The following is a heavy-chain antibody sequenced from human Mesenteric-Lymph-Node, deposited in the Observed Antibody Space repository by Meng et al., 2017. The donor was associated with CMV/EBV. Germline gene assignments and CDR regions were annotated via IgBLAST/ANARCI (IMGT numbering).Heavy chain of an antibody. D-gene: IGHD4-23*01. J-gene: IGHJ5*01. CDR1: GFTFSSYA. CDR3: ARGALDMVTVVMGLDS. V-gene: IGHV3-30*04. Sequence: GGSLRLSCVASGFTFSSYAMHWVRQAPGKGLEWVAVISYDGSNKYYADSVQGRFTITRDKSKNALYVEMNSLRVEETAVYYSARGALDMVTVVMGLDSWGQGTLVTVSS. CDR2: ISYDGSNK.